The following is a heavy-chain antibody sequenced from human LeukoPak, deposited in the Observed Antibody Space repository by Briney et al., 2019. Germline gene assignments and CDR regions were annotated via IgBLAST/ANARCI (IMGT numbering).Heavy chain of an antibody. J-gene: IGHJ4*02. V-gene: IGHV1-2*02. Sequence: ASVKVSCKASGYTFTGYYMHWVRQAPGQGLEWMGWINPNSGGTNYAQKFQGRVTMTRDTSISTAYMELSRLRSDDMAVYYCARVSAYYYDSSGYYIDYWGQGTLVTVSS. CDR3: ARVSAYYYDSSGYYIDY. CDR2: INPNSGGT. D-gene: IGHD3-22*01. CDR1: GYTFTGYY.